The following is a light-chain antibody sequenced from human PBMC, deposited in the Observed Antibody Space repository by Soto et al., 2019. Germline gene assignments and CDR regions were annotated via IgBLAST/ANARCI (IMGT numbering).Light chain of an antibody. CDR1: SSDIGSYKY. V-gene: IGLV2-14*01. J-gene: IGLJ3*02. Sequence: QSALTQPASVSGSPGQSITISCTGTSSDIGSYKYVSWYQQHPGKAPKLMIYEVSDRPSGVSNRFSGSKSGNTASLTISGLQPEDEANYYCISYTSGSTLFGGGTKLTVL. CDR2: EVS. CDR3: ISYTSGSTL.